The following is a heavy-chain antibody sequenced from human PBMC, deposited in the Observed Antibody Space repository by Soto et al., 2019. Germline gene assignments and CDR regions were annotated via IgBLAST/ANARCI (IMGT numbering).Heavy chain of an antibody. D-gene: IGHD6-19*01. J-gene: IGHJ4*02. V-gene: IGHV1-3*05. CDR1: GYTFTGYA. CDR3: ARAVAVAADFDY. Sequence: QVQLVQSGAEEKKPGASVKVSCKASGYTFTGYAMHWVRQAPGQRREWMGWINAGNGNTKYSQKFQGRVTITRDTSASTAYMELSSLRSEDTAVYYCARAVAVAADFDYGGQGTLVTVSS. CDR2: INAGNGNT.